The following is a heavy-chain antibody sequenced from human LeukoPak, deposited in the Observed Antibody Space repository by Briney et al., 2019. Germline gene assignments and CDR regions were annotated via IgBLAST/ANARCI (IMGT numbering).Heavy chain of an antibody. J-gene: IGHJ5*02. Sequence: ISYDGSNKYYADSVKGRFTISRDNSKNTLYLQMNSLRAEDTAVYYCARSATVTTEENWFDPWGQGTLVTVSS. CDR3: ARSATVTTEENWFDP. V-gene: IGHV3-30-3*01. CDR2: ISYDGSNK. D-gene: IGHD4-17*01.